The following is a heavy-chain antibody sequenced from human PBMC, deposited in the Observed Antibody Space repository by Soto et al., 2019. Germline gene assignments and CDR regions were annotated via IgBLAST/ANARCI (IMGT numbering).Heavy chain of an antibody. CDR3: ARDLLAGYSYGSGY. CDR2: IKQDGSEK. CDR1: GFTFSSYW. J-gene: IGHJ4*02. V-gene: IGHV3-7*01. D-gene: IGHD5-18*01. Sequence: PRLSCAASGFTFSSYWMSWVRQAPGKGLEWVANIKQDGSEKYYVDSVKGRFTISRDNAKNSLYLQMNSLRAEDTAVYYCARDLLAGYSYGSGYWGQGTLVTVSS.